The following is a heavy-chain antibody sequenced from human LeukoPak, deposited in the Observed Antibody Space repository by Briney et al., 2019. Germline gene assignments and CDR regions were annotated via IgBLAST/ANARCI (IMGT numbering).Heavy chain of an antibody. D-gene: IGHD3-10*01. CDR2: ISSTSGTI. CDR3: AKEPYGSGSYPYHDY. V-gene: IGHV3-48*01. J-gene: IGHJ4*02. Sequence: GGSLRLSCAVSGFTFSDFGMNWVRQAPGKGLEWVSYISSTSGTIYYAGSVKGRFTISRDNSKKTLYLQMNSLRVEDTAAYYCAKEPYGSGSYPYHDYWGQGTLVTVSS. CDR1: GFTFSDFG.